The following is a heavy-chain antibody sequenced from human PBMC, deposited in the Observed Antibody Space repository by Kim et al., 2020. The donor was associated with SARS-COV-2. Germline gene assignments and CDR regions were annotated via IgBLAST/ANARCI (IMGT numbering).Heavy chain of an antibody. CDR3: ARVGLGYCSGGSCYSRYWFDP. CDR1: GGTFSSYA. CDR2: IIPIFGTA. Sequence: SVKVSCKASGGTFSSYAISWVRQAPGQGLEWMGGIIPIFGTANYAQKFQGRVTITADESTSTAYMELSSLRSEDTAVYYCARVGLGYCSGGSCYSRYWFDPWGQGTLVTVSS. J-gene: IGHJ5*02. D-gene: IGHD2-15*01. V-gene: IGHV1-69*13.